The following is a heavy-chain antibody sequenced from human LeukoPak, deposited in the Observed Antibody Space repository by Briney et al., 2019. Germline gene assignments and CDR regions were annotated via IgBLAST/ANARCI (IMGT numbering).Heavy chain of an antibody. CDR3: ARSWGYSYGSRYYYYYYYMDV. V-gene: IGHV4-34*01. Sequence: SETLSLTCAVYGGSFSGYYWSWIRQPPGKGLEWTGEINHSGSTNYNPSLKSRVTISVDTSKNQFSLKLSSVTAADTAVYYCARSWGYSYGSRYYYYYYYMDVWGKGTTVTVSS. CDR1: GGSFSGYY. CDR2: INHSGST. D-gene: IGHD5-18*01. J-gene: IGHJ6*03.